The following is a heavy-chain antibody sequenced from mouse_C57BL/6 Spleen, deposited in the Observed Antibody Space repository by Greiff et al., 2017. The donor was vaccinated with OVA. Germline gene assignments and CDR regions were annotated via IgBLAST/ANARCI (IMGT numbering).Heavy chain of an antibody. Sequence: HVQLQPPWAELVQPGASVKLSCKASGYTFTRSWMHCVKQRPGRGLEWIGRIDPNSGGTKYNEKFKSTATLTVDKPSSTAYMQLSSLTSEDSAVYYCAREGLYYDYDGGNAMDYWGQGTSVTVSS. D-gene: IGHD2-4*01. J-gene: IGHJ4*01. V-gene: IGHV1-72*01. CDR2: IDPNSGGT. CDR3: AREGLYYDYDGGNAMDY. CDR1: GYTFTRSW.